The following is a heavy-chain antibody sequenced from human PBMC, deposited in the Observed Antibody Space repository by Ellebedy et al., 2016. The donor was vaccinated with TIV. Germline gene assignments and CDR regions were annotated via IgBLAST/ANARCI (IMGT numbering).Heavy chain of an antibody. J-gene: IGHJ3*02. V-gene: IGHV4-34*01. D-gene: IGHD6-13*01. CDR3: AREDSYGSLSGAFDI. CDR1: GGSFSDHY. Sequence: SETLSLTXAVSGGSFSDHYWVWIRQTPGKGLQWIGDISHSGSTTYNPSLKSRVTISVDTSKNQFSLKLTSVTAADTAVYYCAREDSYGSLSGAFDIWGQGTMVTVSS. CDR2: ISHSGST.